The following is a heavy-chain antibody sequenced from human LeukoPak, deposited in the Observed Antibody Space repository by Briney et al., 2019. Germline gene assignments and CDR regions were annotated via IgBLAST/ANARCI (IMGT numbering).Heavy chain of an antibody. CDR3: ARANRDYIGIYYYMDV. CDR2: VYYSGST. Sequence: SETLSLTCSVSGGFISSSNYSWGWIRQPPGKGLEWIGSVYYSGSTYYNSSLKSRVSISVDTSKNQFSLKLSSVTAADTAVYYCARANRDYIGIYYYMDVWGKGTTVTVSS. V-gene: IGHV4-39*07. J-gene: IGHJ6*03. CDR1: GGFISSSNYS. D-gene: IGHD4-11*01.